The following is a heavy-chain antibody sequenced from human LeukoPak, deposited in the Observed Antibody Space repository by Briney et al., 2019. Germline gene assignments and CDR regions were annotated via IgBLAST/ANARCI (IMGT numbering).Heavy chain of an antibody. CDR1: GGSISSGDYY. Sequence: SETLSLTCTVSGGSISSGDYYWSWIRQHPGKXXXXXXXIYYSGDTYYNPSLKSRVTISVDTSKNQFSLKLSSVTAADTAVYYCARAPRDTNSWYYFDYWGQGTLVSVSS. J-gene: IGHJ4*02. V-gene: IGHV4-31*02. CDR2: IYYSGDT. CDR3: ARAPRDTNSWYYFDY. D-gene: IGHD5-18*01.